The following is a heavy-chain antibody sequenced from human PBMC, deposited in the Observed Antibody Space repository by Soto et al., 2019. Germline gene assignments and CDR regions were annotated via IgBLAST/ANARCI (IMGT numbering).Heavy chain of an antibody. V-gene: IGHV3-23*01. CDR1: GFTFISYA. J-gene: IGHJ6*02. Sequence: GGSLRLSCGASGFTFISYAMSWVRQAPGKGLEWVSAISGSGGSTYYADSVKGRFTISRDNSKTTLYLQMNSLRAEDTAVYYCAKDPRITMILAMDVWGQGTTVTVSS. D-gene: IGHD3-22*01. CDR2: ISGSGGST. CDR3: AKDPRITMILAMDV.